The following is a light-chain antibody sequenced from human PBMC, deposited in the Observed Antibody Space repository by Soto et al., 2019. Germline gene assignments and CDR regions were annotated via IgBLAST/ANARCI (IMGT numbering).Light chain of an antibody. J-gene: IGKJ4*01. CDR3: QQNNDYPLT. V-gene: IGKV1-5*03. CDR2: KAS. CDR1: QSISSW. Sequence: DIQMTQFPSTLSASVGDRVTITCRASQSISSWLAWYQKKPGKAPKLLISKASSLESGVSSRFSGSGSGTEFTLTISSLQPDDFATYYCQQNNDYPLTFGGGTKVEIK.